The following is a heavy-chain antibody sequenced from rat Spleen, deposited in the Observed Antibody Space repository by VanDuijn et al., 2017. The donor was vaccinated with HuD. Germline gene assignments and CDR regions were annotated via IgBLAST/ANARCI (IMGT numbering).Heavy chain of an antibody. D-gene: IGHD1-9*01. CDR3: TREGWEHTMGINPDWFAY. Sequence: EVQLVESDGGLVQPGRSLKLSCAASGFTFTDFYMAWVRQAPTKGLEWVATISSDGSSTYYPDSVRGRFTISRDNAKSTLYLQMNSLRSEDTATYYCTREGWEHTMGINPDWFAYWGQGTLVTVSS. CDR1: GFTFTDFY. CDR2: ISSDGSST. J-gene: IGHJ3*01. V-gene: IGHV5-29*01.